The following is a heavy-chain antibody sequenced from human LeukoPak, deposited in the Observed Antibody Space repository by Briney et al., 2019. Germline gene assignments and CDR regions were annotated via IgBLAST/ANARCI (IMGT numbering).Heavy chain of an antibody. D-gene: IGHD3-10*01. Sequence: PSETLSLTCTVSGGSVSSGSYYWSWIRQPPGKGLEWIGYIYYSGSTYYNPSLKSRVTISVDTSKNQFSLKLSSVTAADTAVYYCARVTGGSGSYYSPLHYYFDYWGQGTLVTVSS. J-gene: IGHJ4*02. CDR2: IYYSGST. CDR3: ARVTGGSGSYYSPLHYYFDY. CDR1: GGSVSSGSYY. V-gene: IGHV4-30-4*01.